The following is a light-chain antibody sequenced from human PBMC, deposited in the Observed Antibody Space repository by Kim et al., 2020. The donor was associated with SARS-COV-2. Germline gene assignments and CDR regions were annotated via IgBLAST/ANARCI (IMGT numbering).Light chain of an antibody. Sequence: SASVGDRVTITCRASQSISIWLAWYQQKPGKAPKLLIYKASSLESGVPSRFSGGGSGTEFTLTISSLQPDDFATYYCQQYNSYWTFGQGTKVDIK. V-gene: IGKV1-5*03. CDR3: QQYNSYWT. J-gene: IGKJ1*01. CDR1: QSISIW. CDR2: KAS.